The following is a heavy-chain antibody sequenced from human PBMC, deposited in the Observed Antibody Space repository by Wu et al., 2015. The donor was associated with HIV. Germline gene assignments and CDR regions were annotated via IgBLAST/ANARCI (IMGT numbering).Heavy chain of an antibody. Sequence: QVRLVQSGAEVKKPGSSVKVSCQASGGTFSTSGISWLRQAPGQGLEWMGKIIPIFATANYAQKFQDKVIITADESTNSVYMELSRLRSDDTAVYYCSREGYPLNYMDVWGKGTTVTVSS. V-gene: IGHV1-69*13. CDR1: GGTFSTSG. J-gene: IGHJ6*03. CDR3: SREGYPLNYMDV. CDR2: IIPIFATA. D-gene: IGHD2-15*01.